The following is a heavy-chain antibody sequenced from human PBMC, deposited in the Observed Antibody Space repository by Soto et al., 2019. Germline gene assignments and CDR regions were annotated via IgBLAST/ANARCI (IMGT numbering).Heavy chain of an antibody. D-gene: IGHD3-22*01. CDR2: IYYSGST. Sequence: SETLSLTCTVSGGSISSYYWSWIRQPPGKGLEWIGYIYYSGSTNYNPSLKSRVTISVDTPKNQFSLKLSSVTAADTAVYYCARLPYYYDSSGYNMGSHAFDIWGQGTMVTVSS. V-gene: IGHV4-59*08. CDR1: GGSISSYY. CDR3: ARLPYYYDSSGYNMGSHAFDI. J-gene: IGHJ3*02.